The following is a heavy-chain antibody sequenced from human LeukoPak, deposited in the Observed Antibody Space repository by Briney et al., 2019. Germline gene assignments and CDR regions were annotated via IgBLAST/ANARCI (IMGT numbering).Heavy chain of an antibody. D-gene: IGHD2-15*01. J-gene: IGHJ4*02. CDR1: GFTFSSYS. V-gene: IGHV3-21*01. Sequence: GGSLRLSCAAPGFTFSSYSMNWVRQAPGKGLEWVSSISGSSSYIYYADSVKGRFTISRHNAKKSLYLQMNSLRAEDTAVYYCARDLEEYCSGGSCSLFDQWGQGTLVTVSS. CDR2: ISGSSSYI. CDR3: ARDLEEYCSGGSCSLFDQ.